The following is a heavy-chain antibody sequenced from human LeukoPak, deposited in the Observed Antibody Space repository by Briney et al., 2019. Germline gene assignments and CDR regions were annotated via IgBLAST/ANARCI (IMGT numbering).Heavy chain of an antibody. D-gene: IGHD2-2*01. CDR2: IYYSGST. J-gene: IGHJ5*02. Sequence: SETLSLTCTVSGGSISSYYWSWIRQHPGKGLEWIGYIYYSGSTYYNPSLKSRVTISVDTSKNQFSLKLSSVTAADTAVYYCAREVVSGINWFDPWGQGTLVTVSS. CDR3: AREVVSGINWFDP. CDR1: GGSISSYY. V-gene: IGHV4-59*06.